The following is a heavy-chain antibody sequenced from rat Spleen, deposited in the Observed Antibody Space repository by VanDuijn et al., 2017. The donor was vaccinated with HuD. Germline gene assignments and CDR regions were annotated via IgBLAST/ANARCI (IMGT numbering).Heavy chain of an antibody. CDR1: GFTFSDYG. V-gene: IGHV5-17*01. CDR2: IIYDDTT. CDR3: ARHEVQLGYWYFDF. Sequence: EVQLVESGGGLVQPGRSLKLSCAASGFTFSDYGMAWVRQAPKKGLEWVATIIYDDTTYYRDSVKGRFTLSRDNSKSTLYLQMDGLRSEDTATYYCARHEVQLGYWYFDFWGPGTMVTVSS. J-gene: IGHJ1*01. D-gene: IGHD1-5*01.